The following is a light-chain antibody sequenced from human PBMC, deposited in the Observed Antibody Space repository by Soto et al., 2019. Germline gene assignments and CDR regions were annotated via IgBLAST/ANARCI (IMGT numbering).Light chain of an antibody. J-gene: IGLJ1*01. CDR3: SSYTSSSTLSYV. V-gene: IGLV2-14*01. Sequence: QSALTQPGSVSGSPGQSITISCTGTSSDVGGYNYVSWYQQHPGKAPQLMIYDVSNRPSGVSNRFSGSKSGNTASLTISGLQAEDEADYYCSSYTSSSTLSYVFGTGTKVTVL. CDR2: DVS. CDR1: SSDVGGYNY.